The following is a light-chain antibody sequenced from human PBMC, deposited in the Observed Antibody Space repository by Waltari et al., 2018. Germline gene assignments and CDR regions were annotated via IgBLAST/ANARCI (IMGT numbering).Light chain of an antibody. CDR2: GAS. V-gene: IGKV3-15*01. CDR1: QNVKNN. Sequence: EIVMTQSPATLSVSPVERATLSCRTSQNVKNNLAWYQQKPGQAPRLLIYGASTRATGIPARFSGSGSGTEFTLTISSVQSEDFAVYYCQQYDNWPPITFGQGTRLEIK. CDR3: QQYDNWPPIT. J-gene: IGKJ5*01.